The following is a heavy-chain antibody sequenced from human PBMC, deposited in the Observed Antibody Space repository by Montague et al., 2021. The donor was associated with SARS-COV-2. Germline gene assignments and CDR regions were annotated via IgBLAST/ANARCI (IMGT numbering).Heavy chain of an antibody. V-gene: IGHV4-59*08. Sequence: SETLSLTCTVSGGSTASHYWNWIRHSPGKRPEWIGYVYYNGDTKYNTSLQSRVTISIDTSENQFSLRLNSVTAADTAVYFWARGRAFDPWGQGRLVTVSS. J-gene: IGHJ3*01. CDR1: GGSTASHY. CDR2: VYYNGDT. CDR3: ARGRAFDP.